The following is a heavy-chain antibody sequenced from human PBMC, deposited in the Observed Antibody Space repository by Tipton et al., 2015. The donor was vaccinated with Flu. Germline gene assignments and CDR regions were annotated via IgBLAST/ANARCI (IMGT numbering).Heavy chain of an antibody. CDR3: AKEGSYNILTNYYNKGVDP. D-gene: IGHD3-9*01. CDR2: IYYSGTT. J-gene: IGHJ5*02. CDR1: GDSISTTIYY. V-gene: IGHV4-39*07. Sequence: TLSLTCTVSGDSISTTIYYWGWVRQPPGKGLEWIGSIYYSGTTYYNPSLKSRVTMSIDTSKNQFSLKVTSVTAADTAVYYCAKEGSYNILTNYYNKGVDPWGQGILVIVST.